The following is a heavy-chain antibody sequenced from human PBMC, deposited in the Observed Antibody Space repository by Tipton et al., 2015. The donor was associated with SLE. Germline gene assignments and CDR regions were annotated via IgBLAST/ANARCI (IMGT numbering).Heavy chain of an antibody. D-gene: IGHD4-17*01. Sequence: LRLSCTVSGGSISSSSYYWGWIRQPPGKGLEWIGSIYYSGSTYYNPSLKSRVTISVDTSKNQFSLKLSSVPAADTAVYYCARPMDYAGYFQHWGQGTLVTVSS. CDR3: ARPMDYAGYFQH. J-gene: IGHJ1*01. CDR1: GGSISSSSYY. CDR2: IYYSGST. V-gene: IGHV4-39*01.